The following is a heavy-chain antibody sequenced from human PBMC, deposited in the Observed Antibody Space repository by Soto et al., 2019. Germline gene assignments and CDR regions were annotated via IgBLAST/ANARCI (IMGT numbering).Heavy chain of an antibody. CDR2: IWYDGTNK. D-gene: IGHD6-19*01. CDR1: GFTFSTYG. V-gene: IGHV3-33*01. Sequence: LRLSCAASGFTFSTYGMHWVRQAPGKGLEWLAIIWYDGTNKFYADSVKGRFTVSRDNYKNTLYLQMNGLRAEDTAVYYCATDGPRIAVAGTYPDHWGQGTLVTV. CDR3: ATDGPRIAVAGTYPDH. J-gene: IGHJ4*02.